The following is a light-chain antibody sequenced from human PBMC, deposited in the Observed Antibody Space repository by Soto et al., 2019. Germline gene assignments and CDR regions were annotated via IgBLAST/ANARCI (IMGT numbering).Light chain of an antibody. V-gene: IGKV1-9*01. Sequence: DLQLTQSPSSLSASEGNRVTITCRDSQGIRSYLAWYQQKPGKAPKLLIYAASTLQSGVPSRFSGSGSGTDFTLTISSLQPEDFETYDCQQLNRYTQTFGRGTRLEIK. CDR3: QQLNRYTQT. CDR1: QGIRSY. CDR2: AAS. J-gene: IGKJ5*01.